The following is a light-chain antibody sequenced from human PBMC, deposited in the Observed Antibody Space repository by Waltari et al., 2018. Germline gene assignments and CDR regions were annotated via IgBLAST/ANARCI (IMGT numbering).Light chain of an antibody. Sequence: DIVMTQSPDSLAVSLGERATIHCKSRQMVLYSSNNKNYLAWYQQKPGQPPKLLIYWASTRESGVPDRFSGSGSGTDFTLTISSLQAEDVAVYYCQQYYSTPPTFGQGTKVEIK. CDR2: WAS. J-gene: IGKJ1*01. CDR1: QMVLYSSNNKNY. V-gene: IGKV4-1*01. CDR3: QQYYSTPPT.